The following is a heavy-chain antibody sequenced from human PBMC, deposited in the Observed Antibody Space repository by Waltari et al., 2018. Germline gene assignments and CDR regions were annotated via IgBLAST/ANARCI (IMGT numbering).Heavy chain of an antibody. D-gene: IGHD1-26*01. V-gene: IGHV3-21*02. Sequence: EVQLVESGGGLVKPGGSLRLSCAASGFSFTSYSMGWVRQAPGKGLQWVSTISSTSSYIYDTDSLRGRFAISRDNARDSLYLQMNSLRAEDTAVYYCARDPGSGRYFDYWGQGTLVTVSS. J-gene: IGHJ4*02. CDR1: GFSFTSYS. CDR3: ARDPGSGRYFDY. CDR2: ISSTSSYI.